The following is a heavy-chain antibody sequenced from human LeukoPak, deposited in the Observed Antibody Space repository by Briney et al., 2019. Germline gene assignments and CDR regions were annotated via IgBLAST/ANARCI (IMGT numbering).Heavy chain of an antibody. J-gene: IGHJ1*01. Sequence: PSETLSLPCTVSGGPISNYYWSWIRQPPGKGLEWIGYIYYSGSTYYNPALRSRVTISVDTSKNQFSLNLNSVTAADTAVYYCARALSGTYGLFQHWGQGTLVTVSS. D-gene: IGHD1-26*01. V-gene: IGHV4-59*01. CDR2: IYYSGST. CDR3: ARALSGTYGLFQH. CDR1: GGPISNYY.